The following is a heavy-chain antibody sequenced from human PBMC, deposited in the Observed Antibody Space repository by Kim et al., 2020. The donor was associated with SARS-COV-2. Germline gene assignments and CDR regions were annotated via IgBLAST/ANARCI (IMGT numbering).Heavy chain of an antibody. CDR2: ISGSGGST. J-gene: IGHJ4*02. CDR1: GFTSSSYG. CDR3: AKGRSRGTYYTAIPFDC. Sequence: GGSLRLSCAASGFTSSSYGMSWVRQAPGKGLEWVSAISGSGGSTYYADSVKGRFTVSRDNSKNTLYLQMNNLRAEDTATYFCAKGRSRGTYYTAIPFDCWGKGTLVPVSS. D-gene: IGHD1-26*01. V-gene: IGHV3-23*01.